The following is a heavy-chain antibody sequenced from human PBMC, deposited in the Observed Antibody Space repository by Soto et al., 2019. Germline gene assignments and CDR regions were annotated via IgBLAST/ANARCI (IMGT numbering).Heavy chain of an antibody. J-gene: IGHJ6*02. Sequence: PGESLKISCKGSGYSFTSYWIGWVRQMPGKGLEWMGIIYPGDSDTRYSPSFQGQVTISADKSISTAYLQWSSLKASDTAMYYCARQYDSSGYSNYYYYGMDVWGQGTTVTVSS. CDR1: GYSFTSYW. CDR2: IYPGDSDT. V-gene: IGHV5-51*01. CDR3: ARQYDSSGYSNYYYYGMDV. D-gene: IGHD3-22*01.